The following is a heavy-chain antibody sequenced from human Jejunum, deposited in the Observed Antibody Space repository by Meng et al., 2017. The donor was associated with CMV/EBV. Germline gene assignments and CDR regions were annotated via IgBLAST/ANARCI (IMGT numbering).Heavy chain of an antibody. Sequence: SCASSGLTFSTCWMGWFRQAPGKGLEWVAHIKQDGSEKYYVDSVKGRFTISRDNTENSLFLQMNTLRAEDTAVYYCATTSGSSYWGQGALVTVSS. J-gene: IGHJ4*02. CDR2: IKQDGSEK. CDR3: ATTSGSSY. CDR1: GLTFSTCW. V-gene: IGHV3-7*01. D-gene: IGHD6-6*01.